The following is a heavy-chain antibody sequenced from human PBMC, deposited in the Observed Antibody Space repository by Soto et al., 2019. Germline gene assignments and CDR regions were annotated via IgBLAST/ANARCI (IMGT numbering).Heavy chain of an antibody. J-gene: IGHJ4*02. CDR1: GYTFTSYD. D-gene: IGHD3-3*01. Sequence: ASVKVSCKASGYTFTSYDINWVRQATGQGLEWMGWMNPNSGNTGYAQKFQGRVTMTRNTSISTAYMELSSLRSEDTAVYYCARGLNGLRFLEWLYYFDYWGQGTLVTVSS. CDR2: MNPNSGNT. V-gene: IGHV1-8*01. CDR3: ARGLNGLRFLEWLYYFDY.